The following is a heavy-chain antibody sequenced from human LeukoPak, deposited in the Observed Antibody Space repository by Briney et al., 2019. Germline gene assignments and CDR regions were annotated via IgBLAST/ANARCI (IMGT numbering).Heavy chain of an antibody. V-gene: IGHV4-34*01. CDR1: GGSFSGYY. Sequence: SETLSLTCAVCGGSFSGYYWSWLRQPPGKGLEWIGEINHSGNTNYNPSLKSRVTISIDTSKNQVSLKLSSVTAADADVYYCARAHRVRDFDWLSGAFDMWGQGTTVTVSS. J-gene: IGHJ3*02. D-gene: IGHD3-9*01. CDR3: ARAHRVRDFDWLSGAFDM. CDR2: INHSGNT.